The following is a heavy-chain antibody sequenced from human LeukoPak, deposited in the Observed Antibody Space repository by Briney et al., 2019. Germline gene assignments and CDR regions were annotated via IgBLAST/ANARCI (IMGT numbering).Heavy chain of an antibody. CDR2: IIYTGST. CDR3: ARHWGY. Sequence: SETLSLTCTVSGGSISSSSYYWGWVRQPPGKGLEWIGSIIYTGSTYYNPSLKSRVTISVDTSKNQFSLNLNSVTAADTAVYYCARHWGYWGQGTLVTVSS. CDR1: GGSISSSSYY. V-gene: IGHV4-39*01. J-gene: IGHJ4*02. D-gene: IGHD7-27*01.